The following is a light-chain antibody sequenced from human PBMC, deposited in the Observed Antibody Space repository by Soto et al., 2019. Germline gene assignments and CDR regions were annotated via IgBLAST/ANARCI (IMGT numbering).Light chain of an antibody. Sequence: DIQMTQSPSTLSAFVGDRVTITCRASQSISSWLAWYQQKPGKAPKLLVYQASTLESGVPLRFSGSGSGTDFTLTISSLQPEDFATYYCLQVDVYPWTFGQGTKVDIK. CDR2: QAS. CDR3: LQVDVYPWT. V-gene: IGKV1-5*03. J-gene: IGKJ1*01. CDR1: QSISSW.